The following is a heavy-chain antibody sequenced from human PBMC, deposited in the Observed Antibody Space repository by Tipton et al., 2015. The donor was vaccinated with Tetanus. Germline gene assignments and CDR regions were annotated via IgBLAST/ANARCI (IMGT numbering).Heavy chain of an antibody. CDR3: ARDNYDFWSGYSAPNWFDP. J-gene: IGHJ5*02. Sequence: QSGAEVNKPGSSVKVSCKASGGTFSSYAISWVRQAPGQGLEWMGGIIPIFGTANYAQKFQGRVTITADKSTSTAYMELSSLRSEDTAVYYCARDNYDFWSGYSAPNWFDPWGQGTLVTVSS. V-gene: IGHV1-69*06. CDR2: IIPIFGTA. D-gene: IGHD3-3*01. CDR1: GGTFSSYA.